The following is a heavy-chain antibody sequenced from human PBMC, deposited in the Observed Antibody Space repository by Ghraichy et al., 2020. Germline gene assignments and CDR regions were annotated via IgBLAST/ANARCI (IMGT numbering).Heavy chain of an antibody. CDR1: GFTFSSYA. CDR3: AKDSIAARPSGVDLRY. CDR2: ISGSGGST. J-gene: IGHJ4*02. D-gene: IGHD6-6*01. Sequence: GGSLRLSCAASGFTFSSYAMSWVRQAPGKGLEWVSAISGSGGSTYYADSVKGRFTISRDNSKNTLYLQMNSLRAEDTAVYYCAKDSIAARPSGVDLRYWGQGTWSPSPQ. V-gene: IGHV3-23*01.